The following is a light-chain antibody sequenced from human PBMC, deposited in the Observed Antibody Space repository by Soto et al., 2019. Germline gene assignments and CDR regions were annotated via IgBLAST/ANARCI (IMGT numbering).Light chain of an antibody. CDR2: GNS. CDR1: SSNIGAGYD. Sequence: QPVLTQPPSVSGAPGQRVTISCTGSSSNIGAGYDVHWYQQLPGTAPKLLIYGNSNRPSGVPDRFSGSKSGTSASLAITVLQAEGEADYYCQSYDSSLSVVFGGGTKLTVL. V-gene: IGLV1-40*01. J-gene: IGLJ2*01. CDR3: QSYDSSLSVV.